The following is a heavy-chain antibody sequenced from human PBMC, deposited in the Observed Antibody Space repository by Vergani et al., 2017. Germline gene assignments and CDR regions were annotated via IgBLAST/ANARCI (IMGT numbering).Heavy chain of an antibody. J-gene: IGHJ4*02. Sequence: QVQLVESGGGVVQPGTSLRLSCVVSGFALNRHAMYWVRQAPGKGLEWVVGISFDGTNEYYPDLVKGRFTISRDIAKNTLYLQVRSLRLEDTGVYHCVRDRGLGAGSRCYTEAWAYWGQGTLVTVSS. CDR3: VRDRGLGAGSRCYTEAWAY. CDR1: GFALNRHA. D-gene: IGHD2-2*02. CDR2: ISFDGTNE. V-gene: IGHV3-30-3*01.